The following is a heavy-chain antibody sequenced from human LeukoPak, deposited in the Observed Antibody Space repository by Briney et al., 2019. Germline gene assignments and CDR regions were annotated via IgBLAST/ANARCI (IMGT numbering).Heavy chain of an antibody. CDR2: TYYRSKWYS. D-gene: IGHD3-16*01. J-gene: IGHJ6*04. CDR1: GDSVSSDNVA. V-gene: IGHV6-1*01. CDR3: AKEVGERGLAYYYGMDV. Sequence: SQTLSLTCAISGDSVSSDNVAWNWIRQSPSRGLEWLGRTYYRSKWYSDYAPSVKGRITINADTSKNQFSLQVTSVIPEDTAVYYCAKEVGERGLAYYYGMDVWGKGTTVTVSS.